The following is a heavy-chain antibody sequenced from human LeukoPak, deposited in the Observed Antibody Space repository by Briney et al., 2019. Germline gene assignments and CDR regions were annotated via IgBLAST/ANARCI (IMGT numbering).Heavy chain of an antibody. D-gene: IGHD3-10*01. CDR2: IYSGGTT. CDR3: ARVPGSYYYFDY. V-gene: IGHV3-66*01. CDR1: GFIVSSNY. J-gene: IGHJ4*02. Sequence: GGSLRLSCAASGFIVSSNYMSWVRPAPGKGLEWVSLIYSGGTTYYADSVKGRFTISRDNSKNTLYLQMNSLRVEDTAVYYCARVPGSYYYFDYWGQGTLVTVSS.